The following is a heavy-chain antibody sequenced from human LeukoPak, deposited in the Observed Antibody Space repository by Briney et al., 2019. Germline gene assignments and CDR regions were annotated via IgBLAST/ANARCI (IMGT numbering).Heavy chain of an antibody. CDR3: AREVLRSGWYGGAFDY. CDR1: GGSISSGSYY. V-gene: IGHV4-61*02. Sequence: SETLSLTCTVSGGSISSGSYYWSWIRQPAGKGLEWIGRIYTSGSTNYNPSLKSRVTISVDTSKNQFSLKLSSVTAADTAVYYCAREVLRSGWYGGAFDYWGQGTLVTAST. CDR2: IYTSGST. D-gene: IGHD6-19*01. J-gene: IGHJ4*02.